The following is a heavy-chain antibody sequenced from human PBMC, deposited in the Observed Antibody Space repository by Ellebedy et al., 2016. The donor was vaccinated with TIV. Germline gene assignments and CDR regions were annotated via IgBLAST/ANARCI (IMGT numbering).Heavy chain of an antibody. CDR3: ARHELGSNAAFDY. CDR1: GYSFIYYW. D-gene: IGHD7-27*01. J-gene: IGHJ4*02. CDR2: IDPSDPYS. Sequence: GESLKISXKTSGYSFIYYWITWVRQMPGKGLEWMGRIDPSDPYSNNRPSFQGHVTISTDKSITTAYLQWSSLQASDTAIYYCARHELGSNAAFDYWGQGTLVTVSS. V-gene: IGHV5-10-1*01.